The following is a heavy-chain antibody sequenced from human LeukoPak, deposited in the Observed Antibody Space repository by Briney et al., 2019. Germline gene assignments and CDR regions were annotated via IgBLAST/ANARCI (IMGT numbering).Heavy chain of an antibody. D-gene: IGHD3-10*01. CDR1: GFTFRSYA. CDR2: ISYDGSNK. CDR3: AKAVTSDYHSLYYNYYMDV. Sequence: GGSLRLSCAASGFTFRSYAMHWVRQAPGKGLEWVAVISYDGSNKYFGDSEKGRFTIARDSSKNTLYLKTDTSRVGDTAIYYCAKAVTSDYHSLYYNYYMDVWGKGTTVTVSS. V-gene: IGHV3-30*18. J-gene: IGHJ6*03.